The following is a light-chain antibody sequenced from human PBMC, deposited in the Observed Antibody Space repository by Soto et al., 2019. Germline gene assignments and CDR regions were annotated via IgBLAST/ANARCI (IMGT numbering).Light chain of an antibody. CDR3: QQCNSFWT. CDR2: DVS. J-gene: IGKJ1*01. V-gene: IGKV1-5*01. Sequence: DIQMAKSPSTLSATVGDRVTITCRASQSISSVLSWYQQKPGKAPKLLIYDVSSLESGVPSRFSGSGSGTEFTLTISSLQPDDSATYYCQQCNSFWTFGQGTKVDIK. CDR1: QSISSV.